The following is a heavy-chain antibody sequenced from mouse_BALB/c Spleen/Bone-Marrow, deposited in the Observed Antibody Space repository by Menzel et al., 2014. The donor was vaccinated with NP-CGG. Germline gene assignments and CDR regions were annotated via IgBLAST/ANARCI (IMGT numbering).Heavy chain of an antibody. CDR3: ASYPGYDRYDYYL. J-gene: IGHJ3*02. CDR2: ISRSGGT. D-gene: IGHD2-3*01. V-gene: IGHV5-6-5*01. Sequence: EEAGGRLVTPGTPLILTCTVSGIDLNNYAMTWVRQAPGKGLEYIGYISRSGGTYYASWAKGRFTISKSSTTVDLNITGPTTEDTATYFCASYPGYDRYDYYLWGQGTLVTVS. CDR1: GIDLNNYA.